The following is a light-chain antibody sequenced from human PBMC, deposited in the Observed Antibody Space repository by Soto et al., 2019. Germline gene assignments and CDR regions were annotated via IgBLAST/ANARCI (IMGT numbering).Light chain of an antibody. V-gene: IGKV1-16*02. CDR2: SAS. J-gene: IGKJ1*01. Sequence: DIHMTQSPSSLSASVGDRVTITCRASQGISNYLGWHQQKPGKVPKSLIYSASSLQSGVPSKFSGSGSGTDFTLTINDMQPDDFATYYCQQYYRYPWTFGQGTKVDIK. CDR3: QQYYRYPWT. CDR1: QGISNY.